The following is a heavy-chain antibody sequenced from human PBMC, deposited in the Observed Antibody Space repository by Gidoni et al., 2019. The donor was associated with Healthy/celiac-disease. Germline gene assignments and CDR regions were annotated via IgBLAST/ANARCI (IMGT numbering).Heavy chain of an antibody. CDR1: GGSISSSSYY. D-gene: IGHD2-15*01. V-gene: IGHV4-39*01. CDR3: ARGLGYCSGGSCYRYFDY. J-gene: IGHJ4*02. Sequence: QLQLQESGPGLVKPSETLSLTCTVSGGSISSSSYYWGWIRQPPGKGLEWIGSIYYSGSTYYNPSLKSRVTISVDTSKNQFSLKLSSVTAADTAVYYCARGLGYCSGGSCYRYFDYWGQGTLVTVSS. CDR2: IYYSGST.